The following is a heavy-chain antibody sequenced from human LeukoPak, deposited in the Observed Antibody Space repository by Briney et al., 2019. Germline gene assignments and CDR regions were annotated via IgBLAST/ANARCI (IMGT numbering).Heavy chain of an antibody. CDR1: GGTFSSYA. Sequence: ASVKVSCKASGGTFSSYAISWVRQAPGQGLEWVGGIIPIFGTANYAQKFQGRVTITADESTSTAYMELSSLRSEDTAVYYCARDNDGSYNFDYWGQGTLVTVSS. J-gene: IGHJ4*02. CDR2: IIPIFGTA. CDR3: ARDNDGSYNFDY. V-gene: IGHV1-69*13. D-gene: IGHD2-15*01.